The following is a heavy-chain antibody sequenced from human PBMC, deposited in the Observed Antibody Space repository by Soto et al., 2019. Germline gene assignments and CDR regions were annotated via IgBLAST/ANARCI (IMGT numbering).Heavy chain of an antibody. J-gene: IGHJ4*02. D-gene: IGHD6-6*01. Sequence: QVQLQQWGAGLLKPSETLSLTCAVYGGSFSGYYWSWIRQPPGKGLEWIGEINQSGSTNYNPSLKSRVTISVDTSKNQFSLKLSSVTAADTAVYYCATRGSSSSAYYFDYWGQGTLVTVSS. V-gene: IGHV4-34*01. CDR3: ATRGSSSSAYYFDY. CDR1: GGSFSGYY. CDR2: INQSGST.